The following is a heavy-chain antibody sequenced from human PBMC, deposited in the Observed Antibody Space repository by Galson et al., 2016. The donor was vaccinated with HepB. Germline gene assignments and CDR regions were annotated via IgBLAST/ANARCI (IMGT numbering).Heavy chain of an antibody. CDR1: GFTFSSYW. D-gene: IGHD3-10*01. CDR3: AKAYGSGSSFYYYYDMDV. V-gene: IGHV3-74*01. CDR2: INSDGSST. Sequence: SLRLSCAASGFTFSSYWMHWVRQAPGKGLVWVSRINSDGSSTSYADSVKGRFTISRDNAKNTLYLQMNSLRAEDTAVYYCAKAYGSGSSFYYYYDMDVWGQGTTVTVSS. J-gene: IGHJ6*02.